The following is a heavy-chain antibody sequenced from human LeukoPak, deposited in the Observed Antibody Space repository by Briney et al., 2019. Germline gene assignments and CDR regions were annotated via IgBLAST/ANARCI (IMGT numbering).Heavy chain of an antibody. CDR1: GGSISRYY. D-gene: IGHD5-18*01. J-gene: IGHJ6*03. V-gene: IGHV4-59*01. Sequence: PSETLSLTCTVSGGSISRYYWSWIRQPPGKGLEWIGYIYYSGSTNYNPSLKSRVTISVDTSKNQFSLTLSSVTAADTAVYYCARTTEGGYTYDYFYYYYMDVWGKGTTVTISS. CDR2: IYYSGST. CDR3: ARTTEGGYTYDYFYYYYMDV.